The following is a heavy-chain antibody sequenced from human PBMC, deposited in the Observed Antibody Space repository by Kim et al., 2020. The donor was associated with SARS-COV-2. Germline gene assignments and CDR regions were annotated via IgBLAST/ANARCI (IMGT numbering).Heavy chain of an antibody. D-gene: IGHD3-10*01. CDR2: IYYSGST. Sequence: SETLSLTCTVSGGSISSSSYYWGWIRQPPGKGLEWIGSIYYSGSTYYNPSLKSRVTISVDTSKNQFSLKLSSVTAADTAVYYCARHLGLYYYGSGMGAFDIWGQGTMVTVSS. V-gene: IGHV4-39*01. J-gene: IGHJ3*02. CDR3: ARHLGLYYYGSGMGAFDI. CDR1: GGSISSSSYY.